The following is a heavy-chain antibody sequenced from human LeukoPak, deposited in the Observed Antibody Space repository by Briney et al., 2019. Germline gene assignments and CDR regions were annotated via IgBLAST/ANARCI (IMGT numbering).Heavy chain of an antibody. Sequence: GGSLRLSCAASGFTFSSYSMNWVRQAPGKGLEWVSSISSSSSYIYYADSVKGRFTISRDNAKNSLYLQMNSPRAEDTAVYYCARAGYSSSWYGGYFDYWGQGTLVTVSS. V-gene: IGHV3-21*01. D-gene: IGHD6-13*01. CDR3: ARAGYSSSWYGGYFDY. CDR2: ISSSSSYI. J-gene: IGHJ4*02. CDR1: GFTFSSYS.